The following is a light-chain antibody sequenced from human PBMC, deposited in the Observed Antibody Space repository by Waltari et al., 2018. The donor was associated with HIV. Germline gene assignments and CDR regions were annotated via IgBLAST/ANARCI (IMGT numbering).Light chain of an antibody. J-gene: IGLJ1*01. CDR2: GNS. V-gene: IGLV1-40*01. CDR3: QSYDSSLSGYV. CDR1: PPNNGAGYY. Sequence: QSVLTPPPLVPAAPGQRGTFSCTRRPPNNGAGYYVHWHQQLPGTAPKLLIFGNSSRPSGVPDRFSGSKSGTAASLPITGLQAEDQADYYCQSYDSSLSGYVFGTGTKVTVL.